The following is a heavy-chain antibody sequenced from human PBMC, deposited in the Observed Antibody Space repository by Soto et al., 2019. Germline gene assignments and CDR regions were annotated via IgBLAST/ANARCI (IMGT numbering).Heavy chain of an antibody. V-gene: IGHV3-74*01. J-gene: IGHJ5*02. CDR2: INSDGSST. CDR1: GFTFSSYW. D-gene: IGHD2-2*01. CDR3: ARDRYCSSTSCYETWFDP. Sequence: GGSLRLSCAASGFTFSSYWMHWVRQAPGKGLVWVSRINSDGSSTSYADSVKGRFTISRDNAKNTLYLQMNSLRAEDTAVYYCARDRYCSSTSCYETWFDPWGQGTLVTVSS.